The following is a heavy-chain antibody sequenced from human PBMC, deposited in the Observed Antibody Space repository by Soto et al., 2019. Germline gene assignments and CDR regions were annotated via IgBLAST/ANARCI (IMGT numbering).Heavy chain of an antibody. CDR1: GFSLTTSGVG. CDR2: IYWDDDK. Sequence: QITLNESGPTQVKPRQTLTLTCTFSGFSLTTSGVGVGWIRQSPGKAPEWLALIYWDDDKRYSPSLKSRLTITKDTSKNQVVLTMADLDPADTATYDCAHRVLRTVFGLVTTTAIYFDFWGQVTPVAVSS. V-gene: IGHV2-5*02. D-gene: IGHD3-3*01. CDR3: AHRVLRTVFGLVTTTAIYFDF. J-gene: IGHJ4*02.